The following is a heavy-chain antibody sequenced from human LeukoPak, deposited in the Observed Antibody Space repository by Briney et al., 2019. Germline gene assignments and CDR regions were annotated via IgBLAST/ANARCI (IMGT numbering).Heavy chain of an antibody. D-gene: IGHD1-26*01. CDR2: ISGSGDTT. V-gene: IGHV3-23*01. Sequence: GGSLRLSCAASGFTFSSYAMNWVRQAPGKGLEWVSFISGSGDTTYYADSVKGRFTTSRDSSKNTLYLQMNSLRAEDTAVYFCAKSRGESRGASNYWGQGTLVTVSS. J-gene: IGHJ4*02. CDR1: GFTFSSYA. CDR3: AKSRGESRGASNY.